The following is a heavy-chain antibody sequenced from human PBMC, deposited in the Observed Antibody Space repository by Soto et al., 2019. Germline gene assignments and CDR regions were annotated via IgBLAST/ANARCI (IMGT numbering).Heavy chain of an antibody. D-gene: IGHD6-13*01. Sequence: SETLSLTCTVSGGSISSSSYYWGWIRQPPGKGLEWIGSIYYSGSTYYNPSLKSRVTISVDTSKNQFSLKLSSVTAADTAVYYCASGSSSWFNYYYYMDVWGKGTTVTVSS. CDR1: GGSISSSSYY. CDR2: IYYSGST. J-gene: IGHJ6*03. V-gene: IGHV4-39*01. CDR3: ASGSSSWFNYYYYMDV.